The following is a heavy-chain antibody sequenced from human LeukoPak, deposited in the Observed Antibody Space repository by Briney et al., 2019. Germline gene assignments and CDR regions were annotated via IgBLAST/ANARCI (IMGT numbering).Heavy chain of an antibody. V-gene: IGHV3-23*01. CDR2: ISGSGGST. CDR3: TRHGGRDYYDSSEDGFDI. Sequence: PGGSLRLSCAASGFTFSSYAMSWVRQAPGKGLEWVSAISGSGGSTYYADSVKGRFTISRDNSKSTLYLQMNSLKTEDTAVYYCTRHGGRDYYDSSEDGFDIWGQGTMVIVSS. D-gene: IGHD3-22*01. J-gene: IGHJ3*02. CDR1: GFTFSSYA.